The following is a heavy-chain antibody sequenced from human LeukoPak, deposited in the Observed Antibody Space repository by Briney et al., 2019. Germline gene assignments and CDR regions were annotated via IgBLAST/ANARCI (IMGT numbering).Heavy chain of an antibody. V-gene: IGHV4-59*01. D-gene: IGHD2-15*01. CDR2: FSSSGGT. CDR3: AKGSYCSGGDCYGYYMDV. CDR1: GGSLSYYY. J-gene: IGHJ6*03. Sequence: PSETLSLTCTVSGGSLSYYYWSWIRQPPGTGLEAIGYFSSSGGTNYNPYLKSRLTISVDTSKNQVSLNLRSVTAADAAVYYCAKGSYCSGGDCYGYYMDVWGKGTTVAVSS.